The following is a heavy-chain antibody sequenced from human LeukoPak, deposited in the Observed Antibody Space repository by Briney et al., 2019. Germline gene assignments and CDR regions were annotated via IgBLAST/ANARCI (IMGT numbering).Heavy chain of an antibody. Sequence: GSLRLSFAASGMTFSNYTMCWVRQPPGKGVGGVSGISNSGGSTHYADSVKGRFIISRDNSKNTLYLQMNSLRAEDTAVYYCVKRGIMIRKVIIVGFHKEAYYFDCWGQGTLVTVSS. J-gene: IGHJ4*02. V-gene: IGHV3-23*01. CDR1: GMTFSNYT. CDR2: ISNSGGST. CDR3: VKRGIMIRKVIIVGFHKEAYYFDC. D-gene: IGHD3-10*01.